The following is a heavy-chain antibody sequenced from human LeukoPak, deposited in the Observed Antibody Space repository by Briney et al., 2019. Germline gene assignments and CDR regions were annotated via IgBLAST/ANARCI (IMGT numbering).Heavy chain of an antibody. Sequence: GGSLRLSCAASGVTSSSFDMNWVRQAPGKGLEWVSYISSSGSTIYYADSVKGRFTISRDNAKSSLYLQMSSLRGEDTAVYYCASSLTHFDYWGQGTLVTVSS. CDR1: GVTSSSFD. D-gene: IGHD1-14*01. CDR2: ISSSGSTI. J-gene: IGHJ4*02. CDR3: ASSLTHFDY. V-gene: IGHV3-48*03.